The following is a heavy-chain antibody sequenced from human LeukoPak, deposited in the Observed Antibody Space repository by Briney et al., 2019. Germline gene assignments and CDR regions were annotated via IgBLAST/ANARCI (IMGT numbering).Heavy chain of an antibody. J-gene: IGHJ4*02. Sequence: SETLSLTCSSSGGSINRDGYHCVWIRQAPGKGLEWIGNIYYSGTTSYNPSLKSRVTISVDTSKSQFSLRLSSVTAADTAVYYCARRGDILTDYAFDYWGQGTLVTVSS. V-gene: IGHV4-39*01. CDR2: IYYSGTT. CDR3: ARRGDILTDYAFDY. CDR1: GGSINRDGYH. D-gene: IGHD3-9*01.